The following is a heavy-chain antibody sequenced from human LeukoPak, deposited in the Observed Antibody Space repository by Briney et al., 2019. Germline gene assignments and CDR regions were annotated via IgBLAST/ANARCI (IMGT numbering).Heavy chain of an antibody. CDR2: IYYSGST. J-gene: IGHJ4*02. D-gene: IGHD3-22*01. CDR1: GGSISSYY. Sequence: PSETLSLTCTVSGGSISSYYWSWIRQPPGKGLEWIGYIYYSGSTNYNPSLKSRVTISVDTSKNQFSLKLSSVTAADTAVYYCARSEGYYDSSGCFGYWGQGTLVTVSS. CDR3: ARSEGYYDSSGCFGY. V-gene: IGHV4-59*08.